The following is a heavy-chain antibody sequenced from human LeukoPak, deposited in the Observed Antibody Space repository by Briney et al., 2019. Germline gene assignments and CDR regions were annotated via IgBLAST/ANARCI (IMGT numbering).Heavy chain of an antibody. CDR3: ARARGYSGYVAYMDV. D-gene: IGHD5-12*01. Sequence: PGGSLRLSCAASGFTFSSYSMNWVRQAPGKGLEWVSYISSSSSTIYYADSVKGRFTISRDNAKNSLYLQMNSLRAEVTAVYCCARARGYSGYVAYMDVWGKGTTVTVSS. V-gene: IGHV3-48*01. CDR2: ISSSSSTI. CDR1: GFTFSSYS. J-gene: IGHJ6*03.